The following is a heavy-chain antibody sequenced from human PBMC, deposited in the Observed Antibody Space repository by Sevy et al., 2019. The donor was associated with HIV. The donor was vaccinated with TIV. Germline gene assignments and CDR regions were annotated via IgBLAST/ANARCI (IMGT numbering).Heavy chain of an antibody. CDR3: VRSGSYYDSSGSLFDY. V-gene: IGHV3-30-3*01. CDR2: ISYDGSNK. CDR1: GFTFSSYA. D-gene: IGHD3-22*01. J-gene: IGHJ4*02. Sequence: GGSLRLSCVASGFTFSSYAMHWVRQAPGKGLEWVAVISYDGSNKYYADSVKGRFTISRDKSKNTLYLQMNSLRAEDTAVYYCVRSGSYYDSSGSLFDYWGQGTLVTVSS.